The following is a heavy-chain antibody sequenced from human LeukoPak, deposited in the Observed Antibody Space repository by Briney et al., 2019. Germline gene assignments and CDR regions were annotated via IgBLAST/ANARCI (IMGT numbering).Heavy chain of an antibody. V-gene: IGHV4-4*07. D-gene: IGHD2-2*01. J-gene: IGHJ6*02. Sequence: SETLSLTCTVSGGSISSYYWTWIRQPAGKKLERIGRIYSSGNTDYNPSLKSRVTMSVDTSKNHFSPKMTSVTAADTAVYYCARGRDIVVIWGQGTTVTVSS. CDR2: IYSSGNT. CDR3: ARGRDIVVI. CDR1: GGSISSYY.